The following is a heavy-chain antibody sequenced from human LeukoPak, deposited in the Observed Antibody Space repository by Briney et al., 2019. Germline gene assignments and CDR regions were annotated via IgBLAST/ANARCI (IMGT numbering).Heavy chain of an antibody. CDR2: INPNSGGT. CDR1: GYTFTGYY. V-gene: IGHV1-2*04. Sequence: ASVKVSCKASGYTFTGYYMHWVRQAPGQGLEWMGWINPNSGGTNYAQKFQGWVTMTRDTSISTAYMELRSLRSEDTAVYYCARAEKPNWGNYYYYCMDVWGKGTTVTVSS. D-gene: IGHD7-27*01. J-gene: IGHJ6*03. CDR3: ARAEKPNWGNYYYYCMDV.